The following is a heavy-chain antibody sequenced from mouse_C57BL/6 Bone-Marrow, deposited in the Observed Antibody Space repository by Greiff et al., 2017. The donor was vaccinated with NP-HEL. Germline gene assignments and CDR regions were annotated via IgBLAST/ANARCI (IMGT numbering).Heavy chain of an antibody. J-gene: IGHJ2*01. V-gene: IGHV1-80*01. D-gene: IGHD2-5*01. CDR2: IYPGDGDT. CDR1: GYAFSSYW. CDR3: ARSSNYVGYFDY. Sequence: QVQLQQSGAELVKPGASVKISCKASGYAFSSYWMNWVKQRPGEGLEWIGQIYPGDGDTNYNGKFKGKATLTADKSSSTAYMQLSSLTSEDSAVYFCARSSNYVGYFDYWGQGTTLTVSS.